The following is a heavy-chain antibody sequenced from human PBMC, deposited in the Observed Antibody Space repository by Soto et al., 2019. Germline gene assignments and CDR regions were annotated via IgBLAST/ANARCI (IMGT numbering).Heavy chain of an antibody. J-gene: IGHJ3*02. CDR1: GFTFSSYS. Sequence: GGSLRLSCAASGFTFSSYSMNWVRQAPGKGLEWVSSISSSSSYIYYADSVKGRFTISRDNAKNSLYLQMNSLRAEDTAVYYCARDRSSSWYGSSAFDIWGQGTMVTVSS. CDR2: ISSSSSYI. D-gene: IGHD6-13*01. CDR3: ARDRSSSWYGSSAFDI. V-gene: IGHV3-21*01.